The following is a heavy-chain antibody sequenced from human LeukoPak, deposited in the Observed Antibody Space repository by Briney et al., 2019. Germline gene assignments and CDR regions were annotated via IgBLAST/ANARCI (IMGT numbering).Heavy chain of an antibody. V-gene: IGHV3-7*01. CDR2: IKQDGSEK. CDR3: ARQVRGIGWFDP. Sequence: GGSLRLSCAASGFTFSTFAMIWVRQPPGKGLEWVANIKQDGSEKYYVDSVKGRFTISRDNAKNSLYLQMNSLRAEDTAVYYCARQVRGIGWFDPWGQGTLVTVSS. J-gene: IGHJ5*02. D-gene: IGHD2/OR15-2a*01. CDR1: GFTFSTFA.